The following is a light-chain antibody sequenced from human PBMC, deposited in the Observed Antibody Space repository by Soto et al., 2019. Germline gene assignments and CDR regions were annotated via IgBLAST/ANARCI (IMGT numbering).Light chain of an antibody. V-gene: IGLV3-21*04. CDR2: YDS. CDR1: NIGSKS. CDR3: QVWDSSSDHPWV. Sequence: SYELTQPPSVSVAPGKTARITWGGNNIGSKSVHWYQQKPGQAPVLVIYYDSDRPSGIPERFSGSNSGNTATLTISRVEAGDEADYYCQVWDSSSDHPWVFGGGTQLTVL. J-gene: IGLJ3*02.